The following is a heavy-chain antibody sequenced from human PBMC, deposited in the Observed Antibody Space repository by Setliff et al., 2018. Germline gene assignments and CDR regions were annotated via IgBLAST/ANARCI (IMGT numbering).Heavy chain of an antibody. CDR2: IYYSGSI. J-gene: IGHJ3*01. V-gene: IGHV4-38-2*01. CDR1: GYSISSGYY. D-gene: IGHD5-12*01. CDR3: ARQVEMATIAFDV. Sequence: SETLSLTCAVSGYSISSGYYWGWIRQPPGKGLEWIGSIYYSGSIYYNPSLKSRVTLFVDTSKDQFSLRLTSMTAADTAVYYCARQVEMATIAFDVWGQGTMVTVSS.